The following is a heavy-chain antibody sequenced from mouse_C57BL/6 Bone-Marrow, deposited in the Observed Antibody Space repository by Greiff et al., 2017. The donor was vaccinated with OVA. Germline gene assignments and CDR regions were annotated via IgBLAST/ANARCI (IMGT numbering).Heavy chain of an antibody. Sequence: VQLQQPGAELVKPGASVKMSCKASGYTFTSYWITWVKQRPGQGLEWIGDIYPGSGSTNYNEKFKSKATLTVDTSSSTAYMQLSSLTSEDSAVYYSAIEERGHGWYFDVWGTGTTVTVSS. J-gene: IGHJ1*03. D-gene: IGHD4-1*01. CDR3: AIEERGHGWYFDV. CDR1: GYTFTSYW. CDR2: IYPGSGST. V-gene: IGHV1-55*01.